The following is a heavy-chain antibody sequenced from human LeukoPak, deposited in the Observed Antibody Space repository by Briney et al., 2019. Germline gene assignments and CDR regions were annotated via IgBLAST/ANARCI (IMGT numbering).Heavy chain of an antibody. D-gene: IGHD5-24*01. Sequence: GASVKVSCKASGYTFSSYNMHWVRRAPGQGLEWMGVIDPSGGSTSYPQKFQGRVTMTRDMSTSTVYMELSSLRSEDTAVYYCTRAVEMATNFFDYWGQGTLVTVSS. CDR2: IDPSGGST. CDR1: GYTFSSYN. V-gene: IGHV1-46*01. J-gene: IGHJ4*02. CDR3: TRAVEMATNFFDY.